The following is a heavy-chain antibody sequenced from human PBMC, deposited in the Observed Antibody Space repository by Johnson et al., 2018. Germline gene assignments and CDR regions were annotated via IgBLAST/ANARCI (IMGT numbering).Heavy chain of an antibody. CDR1: GFTFSSYG. D-gene: IGHD6-19*01. CDR3: AKLAGAGVGPAFAI. CDR2: ISYDGSNK. J-gene: IGHJ3*02. V-gene: IGHV3-30*18. Sequence: VQLLESGGGLVQPGRSLRLSCAASGFTFSSYGMHWVRQAPGKGLEWVAVISYDGSNKYYADSVKGRFTISRDNSKNTLYLQLNSLRAEDTAVYCCAKLAGAGVGPAFAIWGQGTMVTVSS.